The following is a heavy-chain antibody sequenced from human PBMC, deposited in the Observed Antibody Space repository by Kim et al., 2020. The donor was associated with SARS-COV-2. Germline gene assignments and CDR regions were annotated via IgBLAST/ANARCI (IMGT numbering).Heavy chain of an antibody. Sequence: YADAVKGRFTISRDNSKNTLYLQMSSLRAEDTAVYYCAKHIAARLYYFDYWGQGTLVTVSS. V-gene: IGHV3-23*01. CDR3: AKHIAARLYYFDY. D-gene: IGHD6-6*01. J-gene: IGHJ4*02.